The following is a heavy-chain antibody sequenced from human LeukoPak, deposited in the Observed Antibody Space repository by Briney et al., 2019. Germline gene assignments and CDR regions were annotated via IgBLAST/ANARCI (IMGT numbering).Heavy chain of an antibody. CDR2: FDPEDGET. CDR3: ATLRRYNWNYVGAFDI. J-gene: IGHJ3*02. D-gene: IGHD1-7*01. CDR1: GYTLTELS. V-gene: IGHV1-24*01. Sequence: ASVKVSCKVSGYTLTELSMHWVRQAPGRGLEWMGGFDPEDGETIYAQKFQGRVTMTEDTSTDTAYMELSSLRSEDTAVYYCATLRRYNWNYVGAFDIWGQGTMVTVSS.